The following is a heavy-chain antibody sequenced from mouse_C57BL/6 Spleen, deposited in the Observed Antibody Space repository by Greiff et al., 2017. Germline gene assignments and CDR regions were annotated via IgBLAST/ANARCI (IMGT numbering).Heavy chain of an antibody. CDR1: GYTFTDYE. CDR3: TRNYYGRNYFDY. Sequence: QVQLKESGAELVRPGASVTLSCKASGYTFTDYEMHWVKQTPVHGLEWIGAIDPETGGTAYNQKFKGKAILTADKSSSTAYMELRSLTSEDSAVYYCTRNYYGRNYFDYWGQGTTLTVSS. CDR2: IDPETGGT. D-gene: IGHD1-1*01. V-gene: IGHV1-15*01. J-gene: IGHJ2*01.